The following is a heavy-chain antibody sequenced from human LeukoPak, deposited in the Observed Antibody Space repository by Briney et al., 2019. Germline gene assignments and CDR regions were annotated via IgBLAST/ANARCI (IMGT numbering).Heavy chain of an antibody. CDR1: GFTFSSYT. V-gene: IGHV3-21*01. CDR3: VSLYYDSSGYYHSFDY. Sequence: GGSLRLSCAASGFTFSSYTMNWVRQAPGKGLEWVSSISSTGSYIYYADSVKGRFTISRDNAKNSLYLQMNSLRAEDTAVYYCVSLYYDSSGYYHSFDYWGQGTLVTASS. CDR2: ISSTGSYI. D-gene: IGHD3-22*01. J-gene: IGHJ4*02.